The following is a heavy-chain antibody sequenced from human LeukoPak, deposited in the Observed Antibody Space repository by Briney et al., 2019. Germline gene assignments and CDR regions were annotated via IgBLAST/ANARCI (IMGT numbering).Heavy chain of an antibody. J-gene: IGHJ4*02. CDR2: ISYDGSNK. Sequence: PGGSLRLSCAASGFTFSSYGMHWVRQAPGKGLEWVAVISYDGSNKYYADSVKGRFTISRDNSKNTLYLQMNSLRAEDTAVYYCARVIVVVVAATFDYWGQGTLVTVSS. CDR1: GFTFSSYG. D-gene: IGHD2-15*01. CDR3: ARVIVVVVAATFDY. V-gene: IGHV3-30*03.